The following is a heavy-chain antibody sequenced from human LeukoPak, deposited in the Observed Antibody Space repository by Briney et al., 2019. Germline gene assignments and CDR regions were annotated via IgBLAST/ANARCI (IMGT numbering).Heavy chain of an antibody. CDR3: ARRVDTAMVPYFDY. D-gene: IGHD5-18*01. CDR2: FYYSGST. CDR1: GGSISSYY. J-gene: IGHJ4*02. Sequence: SETLSLTCAVYGGSISSYYWSWIRQPPGKGLEWIGYFYYSGSTNYNPSLKSRVTISVDTSKNQFSLKLSSVTAADTAVYYCARRVDTAMVPYFDYWGQGTLVTVSS. V-gene: IGHV4-59*08.